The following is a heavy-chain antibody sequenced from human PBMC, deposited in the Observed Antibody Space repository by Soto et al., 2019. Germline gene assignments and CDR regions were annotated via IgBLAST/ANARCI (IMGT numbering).Heavy chain of an antibody. CDR2: INPNSGGT. CDR3: ARDLGWGHCPTTSCYTHYYGMDV. D-gene: IGHD2-2*01. J-gene: IGHJ6*02. V-gene: IGHV1-2*04. Sequence: AASVKVSCKASGYTFTGYYMHWVRQAPGQGLEWMGWINPNSGGTNYAQKFQGWVTMTRDTSISTAYMELSRLRSDDTAVYYCARDLGWGHCPTTSCYTHYYGMDVWGQGTPVTVSS. CDR1: GYTFTGYY.